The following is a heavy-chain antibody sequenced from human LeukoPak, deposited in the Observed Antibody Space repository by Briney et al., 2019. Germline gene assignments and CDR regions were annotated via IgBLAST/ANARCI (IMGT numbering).Heavy chain of an antibody. Sequence: SETLSLTCTVSGGSISSYYWSWIRQPPGKGLEWIGYIYYSGSTNYNPSLKSRVTISVDTSENQFSLKLSSVTAADTAVYYCARAVGGWYAFDIWGQGTMVTVSS. V-gene: IGHV4-59*01. J-gene: IGHJ3*02. CDR2: IYYSGST. CDR1: GGSISSYY. CDR3: ARAVGGWYAFDI. D-gene: IGHD6-19*01.